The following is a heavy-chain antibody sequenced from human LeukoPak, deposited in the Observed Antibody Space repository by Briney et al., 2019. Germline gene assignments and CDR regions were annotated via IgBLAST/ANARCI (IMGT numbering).Heavy chain of an antibody. Sequence: GGSLRLSCAASGFSFSNYGMNCVRQAPGKGLEWVSGISSSGDTTYYAASVKGRFNISRDNSENTLFLQMDSVRADDTAVYFCARNRPAGYDYDYGFELQHWGQGTLVTVSS. CDR2: ISSSGDTT. D-gene: IGHD4/OR15-4a*01. V-gene: IGHV3-23*01. J-gene: IGHJ1*01. CDR1: GFSFSNYG. CDR3: ARNRPAGYDYDYGFELQH.